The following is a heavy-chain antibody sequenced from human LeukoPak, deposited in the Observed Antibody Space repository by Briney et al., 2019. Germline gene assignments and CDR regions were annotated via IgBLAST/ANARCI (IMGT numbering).Heavy chain of an antibody. CDR2: ISYDGSNK. CDR3: AKDLVLGPHYSNNWSGGLDV. Sequence: GRSLRLSCAASGFTFSSYGMHWVRQAPGKGLEWVAVISYDGSNKYYADSVKGRFTISRDNSKNTLDLQMSSLRAEDTAVYYCAKDLVLGPHYSNNWSGGLDVWGQGTTVTVSS. D-gene: IGHD4-11*01. J-gene: IGHJ6*02. CDR1: GFTFSSYG. V-gene: IGHV3-30*18.